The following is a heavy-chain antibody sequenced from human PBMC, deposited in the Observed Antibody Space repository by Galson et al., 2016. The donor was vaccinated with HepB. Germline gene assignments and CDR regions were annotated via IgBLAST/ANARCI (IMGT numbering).Heavy chain of an antibody. CDR1: GGTFRSYA. CDR3: ARARGEGVAPYGMDV. CDR2: IIPAFGKP. V-gene: IGHV1-69*13. D-gene: IGHD3-16*01. Sequence: SVKVSCKASGGTFRSYAFSWVRQAPGQGLEWMGVIIPAFGKPNYAQKFQGRVTITADESTTTAYMELSSLRSEDSAVFYCARARGEGVAPYGMDVWGQGTTVTVSS. J-gene: IGHJ6*02.